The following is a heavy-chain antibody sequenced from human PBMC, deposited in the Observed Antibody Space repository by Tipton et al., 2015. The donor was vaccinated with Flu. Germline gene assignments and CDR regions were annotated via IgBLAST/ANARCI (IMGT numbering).Heavy chain of an antibody. Sequence: SLRLSCAASGFTFSDYAMHWVRQAPGKGLEWVANINEDGSENSYVDSVRGRFTISRDNAKKSLYLQVNSLRAEDTAVYYCARGPTYCGGGCYYYFDSWGQGSLVTVSS. J-gene: IGHJ4*02. CDR1: GFTFSDYA. CDR3: ARGPTYCGGGCYYYFDS. V-gene: IGHV3-7*01. D-gene: IGHD2-21*01. CDR2: INEDGSEN.